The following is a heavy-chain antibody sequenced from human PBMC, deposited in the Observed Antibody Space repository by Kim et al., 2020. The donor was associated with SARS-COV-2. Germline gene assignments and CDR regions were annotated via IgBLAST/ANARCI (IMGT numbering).Heavy chain of an antibody. CDR3: ARRGGCFDY. J-gene: IGHJ4*02. CDR2: IKQDGSDK. V-gene: IGHV3-7*03. D-gene: IGHD6-19*01. Sequence: GGSLRLSCAVSGFTFSTYWMSWVRQAPGKGLEWVANIKQDGSDKYYVDSVKGRFTISRDNAKNSLYLQMNSLRVEDTAVYYCARRGGCFDYWGQGTLVTVSS. CDR1: GFTFSTYW.